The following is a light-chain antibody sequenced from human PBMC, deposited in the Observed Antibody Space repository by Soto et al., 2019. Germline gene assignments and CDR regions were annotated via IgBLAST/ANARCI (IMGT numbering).Light chain of an antibody. CDR1: SSGVGGYNY. CDR3: SSYTSTNTPYV. J-gene: IGLJ1*01. Sequence: QSVLTQPASVSASPGQSITISCTGTSSGVGGYNYVSWFQQHPGKAPKLMIYEVSNRPSGVSNRFSGSKSDNTASLTISGLQAEDVADYYCSSYTSTNTPYVFGTGTKVTVL. V-gene: IGLV2-14*01. CDR2: EVS.